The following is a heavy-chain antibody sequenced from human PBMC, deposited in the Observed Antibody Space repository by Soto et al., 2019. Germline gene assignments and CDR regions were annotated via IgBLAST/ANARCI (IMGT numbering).Heavy chain of an antibody. D-gene: IGHD2-2*01. J-gene: IGHJ4*02. CDR2: ISGSGGRT. Sequence: EVQLWESGGDLVQPGGSLRLSCAASGFTFSSYAMSWVRQAPGKGLEWVSAISGSGGRTYYADSVKGRFTISRDNSRNTLYVQMNSLRAEDTAVYYCAKGLSCISTSCYLGYFDYWGQGSLVTVSS. V-gene: IGHV3-23*01. CDR3: AKGLSCISTSCYLGYFDY. CDR1: GFTFSSYA.